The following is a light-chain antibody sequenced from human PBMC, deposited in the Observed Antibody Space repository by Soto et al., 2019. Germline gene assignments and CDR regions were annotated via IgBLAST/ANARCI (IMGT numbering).Light chain of an antibody. CDR2: IND. J-gene: IGLJ3*02. V-gene: IGLV1-47*02. CDR3: AAWDGSLSGRV. Sequence: QSVLTQPPSVSGTPGQRVIISCSGSRSNIGSNSVNWYQQLPGTAPKLLIYINDQRPSGVPDRFSGSTSGTSVSLAISGLRSEDEADYYCAAWDGSLSGRVFGGGTKVTVL. CDR1: RSNIGSNS.